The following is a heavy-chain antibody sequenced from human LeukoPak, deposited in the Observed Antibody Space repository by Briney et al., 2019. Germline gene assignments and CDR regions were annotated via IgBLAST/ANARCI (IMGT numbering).Heavy chain of an antibody. V-gene: IGHV3-20*04. Sequence: GGSLRLSCAASGFTFDDYGMSWVRQAPGKGLEWVSGINWNGGSTGYADSVKGRFTISRDNAKNSLYLQMNSLRAEDTALCYCARGYESSSWYGINKPEYNWFDPWGQGTLVTVSS. CDR2: INWNGGST. J-gene: IGHJ5*02. CDR1: GFTFDDYG. D-gene: IGHD6-13*01. CDR3: ARGYESSSWYGINKPEYNWFDP.